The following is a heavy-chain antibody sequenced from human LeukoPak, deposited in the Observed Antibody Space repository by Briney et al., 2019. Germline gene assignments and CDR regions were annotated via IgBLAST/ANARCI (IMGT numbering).Heavy chain of an antibody. CDR1: GYTLTELS. J-gene: IGHJ4*02. D-gene: IGHD6-13*01. V-gene: IGHV1-24*01. Sequence: ASVKVSCKVSGYTLTELSMHWVRQAPGKGVEWMGGFDPEDGETIYAQKFQGRVTMTEDTSTDTAYMELSRLRSEDTAVYYCATDGELQLVRDLLSYWGQGTLVTVSS. CDR3: ATDGELQLVRDLLSY. CDR2: FDPEDGET.